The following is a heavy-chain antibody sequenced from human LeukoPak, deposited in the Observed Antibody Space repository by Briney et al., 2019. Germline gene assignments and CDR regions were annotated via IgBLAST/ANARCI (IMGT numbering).Heavy chain of an antibody. CDR1: GGSISSGSYY. J-gene: IGHJ6*03. CDR2: IYTSGST. D-gene: IGHD4-11*01. CDR3: ARESTTVSYYYYYMDV. Sequence: SQTLSLTCTVSGGSISSGSYYWSWIRQPAGKGLEWIGSIYTSGSTNYNPSLKSRVTISVDTSKNQFSLKLSSVTAADTAVYYCARESTTVSYYYYYMDVWGKGTTVTVSS. V-gene: IGHV4-61*02.